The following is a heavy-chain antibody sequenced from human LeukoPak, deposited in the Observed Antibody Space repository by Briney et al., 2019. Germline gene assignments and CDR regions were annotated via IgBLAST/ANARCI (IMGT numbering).Heavy chain of an antibody. CDR3: ARHAY. CDR2: INHSGST. V-gene: IGHV4-34*01. CDR1: GGPFSGYY. J-gene: IGHJ4*02. Sequence: SETLSLTCAVYGGPFSGYYWSWIRQPPGRGLEWIGEINHSGSTNYNPSLKSRVTISVDTSKNQFSLKLSSVTAADTAVYYCARHAYWGQGTLVTVSS.